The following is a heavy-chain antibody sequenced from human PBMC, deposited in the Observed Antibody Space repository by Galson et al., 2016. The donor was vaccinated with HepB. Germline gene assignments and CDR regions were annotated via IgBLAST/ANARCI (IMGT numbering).Heavy chain of an antibody. CDR2: ISDGGLP. J-gene: IGHJ4*02. D-gene: IGHD1-26*01. Sequence: SLRLSCAASGFSFDDYGMTWVRQAPGKGLEWVSSISDGGLPHYADSVKGRFTISRDNYRKSVYLQMNSLGPEDTAMYYCTKPPADRRWDLLPGDYWGQGILVTVSS. CDR3: TKPPADRRWDLLPGDY. CDR1: GFSFDDYG. V-gene: IGHV3-23*01.